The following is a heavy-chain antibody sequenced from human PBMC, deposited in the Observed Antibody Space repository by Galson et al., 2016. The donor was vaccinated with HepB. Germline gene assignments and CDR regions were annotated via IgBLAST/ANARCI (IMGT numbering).Heavy chain of an antibody. CDR3: ARSLGWYFDV. V-gene: IGHV3-21*01. J-gene: IGHJ2*01. CDR1: GFTFDNYT. D-gene: IGHD6-6*01. CDR2: VSHSSTYV. Sequence: SLRLSCAASGFTFDNYTMNWLRQAPGKGLEWVSSVSHSSTYVYYADSVEGRFTISRDNAKNSLYLEMNSLRVEDTAVLYCARSLGWYFDVWGRGTLVTVSS.